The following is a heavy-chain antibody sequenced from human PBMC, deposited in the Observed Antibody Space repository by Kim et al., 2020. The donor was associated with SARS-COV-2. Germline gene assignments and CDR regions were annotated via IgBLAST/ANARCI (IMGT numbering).Heavy chain of an antibody. CDR2: IYYSGST. CDR3: ASLEWLYNAFDI. V-gene: IGHV4-59*01. Sequence: SETLSLTCTVSGGSISSYYWSWIRQPPGKGLEWIGYIYYSGSTNYNPSLKSRVTISVDTSKNQFSLKLSSVTAADTAVYYCASLEWLYNAFDIWGQGTMVTVSS. D-gene: IGHD3-3*01. CDR1: GGSISSYY. J-gene: IGHJ3*02.